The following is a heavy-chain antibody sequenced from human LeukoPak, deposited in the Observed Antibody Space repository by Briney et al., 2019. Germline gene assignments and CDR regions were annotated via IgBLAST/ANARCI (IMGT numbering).Heavy chain of an antibody. CDR3: ARLGGYYDPPGY. J-gene: IGHJ4*02. CDR1: GGSVSSGSYY. D-gene: IGHD3-22*01. Sequence: SETLSLTCTVSGGSVSSGSYYWAWIRQPPGKGLEWIATIHHSGSTYYKPSLGSGVTISVDTSRNQFSLRLSSVTVADTAVYYCARLGGYYDPPGYWGQGTLVTVSS. CDR2: IHHSGST. V-gene: IGHV4-39*01.